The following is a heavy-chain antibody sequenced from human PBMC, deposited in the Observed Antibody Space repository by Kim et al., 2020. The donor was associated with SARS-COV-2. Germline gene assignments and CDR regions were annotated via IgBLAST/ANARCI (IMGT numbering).Heavy chain of an antibody. CDR3: GRDGNYSDSGGYYYGMDV. V-gene: IGHV3-21*01. D-gene: IGHD3-22*01. CDR1: GFTFSTYS. J-gene: IGHJ6*02. CDR2: ISATSINI. Sequence: GGSLRLSCEASGFTFSTYSMNWVRQAPGKGLEWVSSISATSINIYYADSVKGRFTISRDNARNSLYLQLNSLRAEDTAVYFCGRDGNYSDSGGYYYGMDVWGQGTTVTVSS.